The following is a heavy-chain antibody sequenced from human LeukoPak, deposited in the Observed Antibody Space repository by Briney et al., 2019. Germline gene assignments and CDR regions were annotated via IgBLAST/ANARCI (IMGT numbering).Heavy chain of an antibody. V-gene: IGHV5-51*01. J-gene: IGHJ4*02. CDR2: IYPGVSDT. Sequence: GESLKISCKGSAYSFTTHWIAWVRQMPGRGLEWVGIIYPGVSDTRYSPSFQGQVTISADKSISTAYLQWSSLKASDTAMYYCARRGIAVAGYYFDYWGQGTLVTVSS. CDR1: AYSFTTHW. CDR3: ARRGIAVAGYYFDY. D-gene: IGHD6-19*01.